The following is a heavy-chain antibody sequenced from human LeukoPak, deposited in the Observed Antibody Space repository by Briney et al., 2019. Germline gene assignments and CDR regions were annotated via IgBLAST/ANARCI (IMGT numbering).Heavy chain of an antibody. Sequence: SGTLSLTCAVSGGSISSSNWWSWVRQPPGKGLEWIGEIYHSGSTNYNPSLKSRVTISVDKSKNQFSLKLSSVTAADTAVYYCARAFYDILTGYYLGYFDYWGQGTLVTVSS. CDR2: IYHSGST. CDR1: GGSISSSNW. CDR3: ARAFYDILTGYYLGYFDY. D-gene: IGHD3-9*01. V-gene: IGHV4-4*02. J-gene: IGHJ4*02.